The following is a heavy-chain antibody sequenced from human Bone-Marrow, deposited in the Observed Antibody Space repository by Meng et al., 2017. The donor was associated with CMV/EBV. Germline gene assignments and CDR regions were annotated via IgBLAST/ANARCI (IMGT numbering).Heavy chain of an antibody. D-gene: IGHD2-2*01. V-gene: IGHV1-2*02. CDR3: ARPHCSSTSCPPEDDAFDI. Sequence: ASVKVSCKASGYTFTGYYMHWVRQAPGQGLEWMGWINPNSGGTNYAQKFQGRVTMTRDTSISTAYMELSRLRSDDTAVYYCARPHCSSTSCPPEDDAFDIWGQGTTVTVSS. CDR2: INPNSGGT. J-gene: IGHJ3*02. CDR1: GYTFTGYY.